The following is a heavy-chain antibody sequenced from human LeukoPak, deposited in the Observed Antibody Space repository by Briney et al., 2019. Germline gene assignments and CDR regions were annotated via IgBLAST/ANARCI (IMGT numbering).Heavy chain of an antibody. V-gene: IGHV4-34*01. CDR2: INHSGST. CDR1: GGSFSGYY. CDR3: ARLYGPDY. J-gene: IGHJ4*02. Sequence: SETLSLTCAVYGGSFSGYYWSWIRQPPGKGLEWIGEINHSGSTNYNPSLKSRVTISVDTSKNQFSLKLSSVTAADTAVYYCARLYGPDYWGQGTLVTVSS. D-gene: IGHD3-10*01.